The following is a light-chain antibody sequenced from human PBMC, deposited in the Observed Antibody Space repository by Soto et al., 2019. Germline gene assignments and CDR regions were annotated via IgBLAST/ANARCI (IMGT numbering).Light chain of an antibody. Sequence: EIVLTQSPATLSLSPGERATLSCRASQSVGSYLAWYQQKPGQAPRPLIYGASKRAPGIPARFSGSGSGTDFTLTISSLQPEDFAVYYCQQDYNLPPTFGGGTKVDIK. J-gene: IGKJ4*01. CDR2: GAS. V-gene: IGKV3D-7*01. CDR1: QSVGSY. CDR3: QQDYNLPPT.